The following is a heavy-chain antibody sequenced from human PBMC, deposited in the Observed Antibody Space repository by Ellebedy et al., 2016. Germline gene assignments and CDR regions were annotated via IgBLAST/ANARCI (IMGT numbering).Heavy chain of an antibody. CDR2: ISSSSSYI. Sequence: GESLKISXAASGFTFSSYSMNWVRQAPGKGLEWVSSISSSSSYIYYADSVKGRFTISGDNAKNSLYLQMNSLRAEDTAVYYCARDRSGFDYWGQGTLVTVSS. D-gene: IGHD6-19*01. J-gene: IGHJ4*02. CDR3: ARDRSGFDY. CDR1: GFTFSSYS. V-gene: IGHV3-21*01.